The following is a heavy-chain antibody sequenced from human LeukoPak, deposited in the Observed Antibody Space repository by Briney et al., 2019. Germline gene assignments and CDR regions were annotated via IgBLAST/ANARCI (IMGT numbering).Heavy chain of an antibody. CDR3: ARGYNWNYYYYYGMDV. V-gene: IGHV3-53*01. J-gene: IGHJ6*02. Sequence: GGSLRLSCAASGFTVSSNYMSWVRQAPGKGLEWVPVIYSGGSTYYADSVKGRFTISRDNSKNTLYLQMNSLRAEDTAVYYCARGYNWNYYYYYGMDVWGQGTTVTVSS. CDR2: IYSGGST. D-gene: IGHD1-20*01. CDR1: GFTVSSNY.